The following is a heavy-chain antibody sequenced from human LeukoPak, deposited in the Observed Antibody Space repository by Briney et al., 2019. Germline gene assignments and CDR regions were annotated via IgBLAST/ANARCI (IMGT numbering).Heavy chain of an antibody. Sequence: SETLSLTCTVSGGSISSSSYYWGWIRQPPGKGLEWIGSIYYSGSTYYNPSLKSRVTISVDTSKNQFSLKLSSATAADTAVYYCARGFVGNSDYWGQGTLVTVS. CDR2: IYYSGST. V-gene: IGHV4-39*01. D-gene: IGHD3-16*01. J-gene: IGHJ4*02. CDR3: ARGFVGNSDY. CDR1: GGSISSSSYY.